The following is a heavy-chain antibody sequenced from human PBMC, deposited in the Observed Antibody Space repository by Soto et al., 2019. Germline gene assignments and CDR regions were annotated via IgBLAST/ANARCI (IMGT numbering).Heavy chain of an antibody. V-gene: IGHV3-23*01. CDR3: AKDRHPDGIWTFDS. D-gene: IGHD1-1*01. CDR1: GFTFSSYG. J-gene: IGHJ4*02. Sequence: PGGSLRLSCVASGFTFSSYGMNWFRQGPGKGLEWVSGVSGSGGSTYYADSVKGRITISRDNSKNTVYLQMNSLRVDDTALHYCAKDRHPDGIWTFDSWDQGTLVTVSS. CDR2: VSGSGGST.